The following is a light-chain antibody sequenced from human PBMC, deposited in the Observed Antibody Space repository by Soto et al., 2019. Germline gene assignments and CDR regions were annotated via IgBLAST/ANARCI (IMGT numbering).Light chain of an antibody. J-gene: IGLJ2*01. CDR2: EVS. V-gene: IGLV2-14*01. CDR3: SSYTSSNTLV. CDR1: SSDVGAYNY. Sequence: QSALTQPASVSGSPGQSITISCTGTSSDVGAYNYVSWYQQHPGKAPKLMIFEVSDRPAGVSNRFSGSKAGNTASLTICGRQAEDESDYYCSSYTSSNTLVFGGGTKLTVL.